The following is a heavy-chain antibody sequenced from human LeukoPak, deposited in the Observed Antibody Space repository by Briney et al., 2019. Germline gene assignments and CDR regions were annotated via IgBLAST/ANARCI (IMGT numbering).Heavy chain of an antibody. V-gene: IGHV4-59*01. CDR3: ARVGIAAAAPSFDY. CDR2: IYYSGST. Sequence: KPSETLSLTCTVSGGSTSSYYWSWIRQPPGKGLEWIGYIYYSGSTNCNPSLKSRVTISVDTSKNQFSLKLSSVTAADTAVYYCARVGIAAAAPSFDYWGQGTLVTVSS. J-gene: IGHJ4*02. CDR1: GGSTSSYY. D-gene: IGHD6-13*01.